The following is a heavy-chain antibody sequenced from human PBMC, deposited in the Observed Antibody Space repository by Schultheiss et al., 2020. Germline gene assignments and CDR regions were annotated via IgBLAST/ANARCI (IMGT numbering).Heavy chain of an antibody. Sequence: SQPLSLTCTVSGGSISSSSYYWGWIRQPPGKGLEWIGEINHSGSTNYNPSLKSRVTISVDTSKNQFSLKLSSVTAADTAVYYCARVDSSGWYVYWGQGTLVTVAS. J-gene: IGHJ4*02. CDR1: GGSISSSSYY. V-gene: IGHV4-39*07. CDR2: INHSGST. D-gene: IGHD6-19*01. CDR3: ARVDSSGWYVY.